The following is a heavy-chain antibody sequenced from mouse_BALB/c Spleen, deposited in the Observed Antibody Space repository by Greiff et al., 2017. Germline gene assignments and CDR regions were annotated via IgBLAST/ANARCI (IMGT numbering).Heavy chain of an antibody. CDR3: ASPRITTVVAPYYYAMDY. Sequence: EVKLVESGPGLVKPSQSLSLTCSVTGYSITSGYYWNWIRQFPGNKLEWMGYISYDGSNNYNPSLKNRISITRDTSKNQFFLKLNSVTTEDTATYYCASPRITTVVAPYYYAMDYWGQGTSVTVSS. J-gene: IGHJ4*01. V-gene: IGHV3-6*02. CDR1: GYSITSGYY. CDR2: ISYDGSN. D-gene: IGHD1-1*01.